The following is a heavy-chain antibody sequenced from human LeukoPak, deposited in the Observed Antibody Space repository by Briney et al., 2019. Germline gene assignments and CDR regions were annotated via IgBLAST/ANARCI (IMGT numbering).Heavy chain of an antibody. CDR3: ARYGDYSIGANYYYGMDV. CDR2: ISGSGGST. Sequence: PGGSLRLSCAASGFTFSSYAMSWVRQAPGRGLEWVSAISGSGGSTYYADSVKGRFTISRDNSMNTLYLQMNSLRAEDTAVYYCARYGDYSIGANYYYGMDVWGQGTTVTVSS. CDR1: GFTFSSYA. V-gene: IGHV3-23*01. D-gene: IGHD4-17*01. J-gene: IGHJ6*02.